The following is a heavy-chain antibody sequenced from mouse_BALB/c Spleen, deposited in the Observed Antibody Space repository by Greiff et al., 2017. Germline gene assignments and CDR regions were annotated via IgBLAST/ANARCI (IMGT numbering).Heavy chain of an antibody. V-gene: IGHV1S135*01. CDR2: LEPYNGGT. CDR3: AREVTTGFAY. Sequence: PLQHSAPELVPPGASVKVSCTASGYAFPSYNMYRVKQSHGKGLEWIGYLEPYNGGTSSNQKFKGQATLTVDKSSSTAYMHLHSLTSEDSAVYYCAREVTTGFAYWGQGTLVTVSA. CDR1: GYAFPSYN. J-gene: IGHJ3*01. D-gene: IGHD1-1*01.